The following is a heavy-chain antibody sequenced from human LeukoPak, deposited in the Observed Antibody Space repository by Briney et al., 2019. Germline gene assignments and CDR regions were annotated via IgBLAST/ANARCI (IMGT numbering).Heavy chain of an antibody. J-gene: IGHJ4*02. CDR1: GFTFSDFY. V-gene: IGHV3-11*03. D-gene: IGHD2-15*01. Sequence: PGGSLRLSCAASGFTFSDFYMSWLRQTPGKGLESVSYISGSSENTNYADSVKGRFTISRDNAENSLYLQMNSLRAEDTAVYYCTRHPAEGDYWGQGTLVTVSS. CDR3: TRHPAEGDY. CDR2: ISGSSENT.